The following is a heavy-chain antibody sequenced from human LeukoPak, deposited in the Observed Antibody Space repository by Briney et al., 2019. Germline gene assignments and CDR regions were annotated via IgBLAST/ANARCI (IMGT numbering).Heavy chain of an antibody. CDR1: GGSIGSYY. J-gene: IGHJ3*02. CDR2: IYYSGST. CDR3: ARTRIPNAFDI. Sequence: SESLSLTWTVSGGSIGSYYWSWVRQPPGKGLEWVGYIYYSGSTNYNPSCKSRVTISVDPSKSQLSLKLSSVTAADTVVYYCARTRIPNAFDIWGQGTMVTVSS. V-gene: IGHV4-59*01. D-gene: IGHD3-3*01.